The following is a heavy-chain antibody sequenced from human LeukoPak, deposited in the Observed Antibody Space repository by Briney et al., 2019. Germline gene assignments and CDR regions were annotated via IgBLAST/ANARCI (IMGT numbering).Heavy chain of an antibody. D-gene: IGHD5/OR15-5a*01. CDR1: LNAFIDFY. CDR3: VTTSVTHTRDP. Sequence: ASVKVSSKASLNAFIDFYFNWVRQAPGRGLEWVGWINPHSRATHYAQRFRGRVTMEASITTPYMELNSLTSDDTAIYYCVTTSVTHTRDPWGQGTVVSVSS. J-gene: IGHJ5*02. V-gene: IGHV1-2*02. CDR2: INPHSRAT.